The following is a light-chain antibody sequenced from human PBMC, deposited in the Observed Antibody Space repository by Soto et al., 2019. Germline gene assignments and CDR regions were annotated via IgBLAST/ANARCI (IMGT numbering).Light chain of an antibody. V-gene: IGKV3-20*01. CDR2: GAS. CDR3: QQYDSPPWT. CDR1: QSVTDNY. J-gene: IGKJ1*01. Sequence: EIVLTQSPGTLSLSPGETATLSCRASQSVTDNYVAWYKQNPGQAPRLLIHGASNRATGLPDRFSGSGSGTDFTLTISRLEPEDFAMNYCQQYDSPPWTFGQGTKVEIK.